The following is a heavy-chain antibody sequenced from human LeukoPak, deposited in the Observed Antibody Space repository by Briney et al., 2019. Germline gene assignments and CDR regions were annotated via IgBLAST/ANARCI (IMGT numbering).Heavy chain of an antibody. CDR1: GYTLTELS. CDR2: FDPEEGET. V-gene: IGHV1-24*01. D-gene: IGHD3-22*01. J-gene: IGHJ3*02. Sequence: RASVKDSCKVSGYTLTELSMNWVRQAPGKGLEWMGGFDPEEGETIYAQKFQGRVTMTEDTSTDTAYMQLSSLRSEDTAVYYCATDLGMILVPDAFDMWGQGTMVTVSS. CDR3: ATDLGMILVPDAFDM.